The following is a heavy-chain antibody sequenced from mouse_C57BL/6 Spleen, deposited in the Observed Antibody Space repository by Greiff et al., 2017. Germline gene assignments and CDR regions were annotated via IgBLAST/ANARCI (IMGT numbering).Heavy chain of an antibody. CDR2: IDPANGNT. D-gene: IGHD1-1*01. J-gene: IGHJ2*01. CDR1: GFNIKNTY. Sequence: EVKLQESVAELVRPGASVKLSCTASGFNIKNTYMHWVKQRPEQGLEWIGRIDPANGNTKYAPKFQGKATITSDTSSNTAYLQLSSLTSDDTAIYYWARSGDYYYGSNFDYWGQGTTLTVSS. CDR3: ARSGDYYYGSNFDY. V-gene: IGHV14-3*01.